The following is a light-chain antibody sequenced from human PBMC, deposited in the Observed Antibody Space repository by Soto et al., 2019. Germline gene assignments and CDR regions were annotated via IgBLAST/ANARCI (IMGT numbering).Light chain of an antibody. Sequence: QSVLTQPPSASGTPGQRVTISCSGSSSNIGSKSVSWYQQVPGTAPKLLIYDNNKRPSGIPDRFSGSKSGTSGTLDITGLQTGDEADYYCATWDGSLPGEVFGGGTKLTVL. CDR2: DNN. CDR3: ATWDGSLPGEV. J-gene: IGLJ2*01. V-gene: IGLV1-51*01. CDR1: SSNIGSKS.